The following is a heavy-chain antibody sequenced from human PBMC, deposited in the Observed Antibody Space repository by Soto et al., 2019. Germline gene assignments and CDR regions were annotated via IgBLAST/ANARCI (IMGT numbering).Heavy chain of an antibody. Sequence: GGSLRLSCAASGFTFSGSAMHWVRQASGKGLEWVGRIRSKANSYATAYAASVKGRFTIPRDDSKNTAYLQMNSLKTEDTAVYYCTRPLGMNDYGYWGQGTLVTVSS. CDR2: IRSKANSYAT. V-gene: IGHV3-73*01. D-gene: IGHD4-17*01. CDR3: TRPLGMNDYGY. CDR1: GFTFSGSA. J-gene: IGHJ4*02.